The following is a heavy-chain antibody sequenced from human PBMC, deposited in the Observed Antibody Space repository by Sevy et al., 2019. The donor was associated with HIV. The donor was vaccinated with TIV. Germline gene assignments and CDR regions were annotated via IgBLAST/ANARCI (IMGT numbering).Heavy chain of an antibody. CDR1: GFTFSSYD. D-gene: IGHD2-2*02. V-gene: IGHV3-13*05. Sequence: GGSLRLSCAASGFTFSSYDMHWVRQATGKGLEWVSAIGTAGDPYYPGSVKGRFTISRENAKNSLYLQMNSLRAGDTAVYYCARERHCSSTSCYNYGMDVWGQWTTVTVSS. CDR3: ARERHCSSTSCYNYGMDV. CDR2: IGTAGDP. J-gene: IGHJ6*02.